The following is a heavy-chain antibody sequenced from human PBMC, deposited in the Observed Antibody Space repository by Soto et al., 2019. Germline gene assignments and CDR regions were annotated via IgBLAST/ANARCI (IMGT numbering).Heavy chain of an antibody. CDR3: ASDYYDSKGVFDC. CDR2: IYSGGNT. Sequence: QPGGSLRLSCAASGFTVSTNYVSWVRQAPGKGLEWVSVIYSGGNTYYADSVKGRFTISRDNSKNTLYLQMNSLRAGDTAVYYCASDYYDSKGVFDCWGQGTLVPVSS. V-gene: IGHV3-53*01. CDR1: GFTVSTNY. D-gene: IGHD3-22*01. J-gene: IGHJ4*02.